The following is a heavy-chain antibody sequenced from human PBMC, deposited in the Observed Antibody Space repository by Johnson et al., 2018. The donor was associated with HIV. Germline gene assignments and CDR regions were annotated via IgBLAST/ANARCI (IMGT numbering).Heavy chain of an antibody. CDR1: GFTFSSYA. J-gene: IGHJ3*02. CDR3: AREEVVVPGHDAFDI. V-gene: IGHV3-20*04. Sequence: EVQLVESGGGLVQPGRSLRLSCAASGFTFSSYAMSWVRQAPGKGLEWVSHINWNGGSTGYSDSVKGRFTISRDNAKNSLNLQMNSLRAEDTAVYYCAREEVVVPGHDAFDIWGQGTMVTVSS. D-gene: IGHD3-22*01. CDR2: INWNGGST.